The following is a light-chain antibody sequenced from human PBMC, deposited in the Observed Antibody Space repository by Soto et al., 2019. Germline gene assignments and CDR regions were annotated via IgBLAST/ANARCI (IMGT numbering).Light chain of an antibody. Sequence: DIQITHSPSSLYASXADRVTITXXAGQYIGRYLNWYQQKPGKAPKLLIYAASTLQSGVPSRFSGSGSGTDFTLTISSLQPEDFATYYCQQLSTYPLTFGGGTKVDIK. V-gene: IGKV1-39*01. CDR3: QQLSTYPLT. J-gene: IGKJ4*01. CDR2: AAS. CDR1: QYIGRY.